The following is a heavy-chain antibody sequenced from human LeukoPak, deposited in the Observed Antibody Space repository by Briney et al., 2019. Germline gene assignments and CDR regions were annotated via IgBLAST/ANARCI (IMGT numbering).Heavy chain of an antibody. CDR3: ARRRHGSGSYYFSFDC. J-gene: IGHJ4*02. V-gene: IGHV1-69*13. CDR1: NYTFTSYG. CDR2: IIPIFGTA. D-gene: IGHD3-10*01. Sequence: ASVKVSCKSSNYTFTSYGISWVRQAPGQGLEWMGGIIPIFGTANYAQKFQGRVTITADESTSTAYMELSSLRSEDTAVYYCARRRHGSGSYYFSFDCWGQGTLVTVSS.